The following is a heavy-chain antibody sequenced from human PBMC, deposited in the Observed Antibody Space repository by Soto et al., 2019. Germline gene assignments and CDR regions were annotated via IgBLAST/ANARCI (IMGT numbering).Heavy chain of an antibody. CDR1: GDSISSYY. CDR2: TYYSGSI. CDR3: ARGLITGSHYSGGWYYFDS. J-gene: IGHJ4*02. D-gene: IGHD6-19*01. Sequence: SETLSLTCTVSGDSISSYYCNWIRQPPGKGLEWIGYTYYSGSIKYNPSLKSRVTISVHTSKNQFSLELSSVTAADTAVYYCARGLITGSHYSGGWYYFDSWGQGTQVTVSS. V-gene: IGHV4-59*12.